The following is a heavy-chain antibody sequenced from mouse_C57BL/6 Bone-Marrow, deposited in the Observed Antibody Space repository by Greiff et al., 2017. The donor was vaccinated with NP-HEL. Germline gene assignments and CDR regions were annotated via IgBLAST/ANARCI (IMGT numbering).Heavy chain of an antibody. CDR2: IYPRDGST. CDR1: GYTFTSYD. V-gene: IGHV1-85*01. CDR3: AREDGNYGFAY. Sequence: QVQLQQSGPELVKPGASVKLSCKASGYTFTSYDINWVKQRPGQGLEWIGWIYPRDGSTKYNEKFKGKATLTVDTSSSTAYMELHSLTSEDSAVYFCAREDGNYGFAYWGQGTLVTVSA. J-gene: IGHJ3*01. D-gene: IGHD2-1*01.